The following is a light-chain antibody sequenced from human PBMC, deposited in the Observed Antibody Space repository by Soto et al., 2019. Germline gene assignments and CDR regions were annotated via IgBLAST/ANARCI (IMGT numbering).Light chain of an antibody. J-gene: IGKJ1*01. V-gene: IGKV3-11*01. CDR2: DAS. CDR3: QQRSNWWT. Sequence: EIVLTQSPATLSLSPGERATLSCRASQSVSSYLAWYQQKPGQAPRLLIYDASNRATGIPARFSGSGSGTDFTLTISSLEPEDFAVYYCQQRSNWWTFGQGTKGESK. CDR1: QSVSSY.